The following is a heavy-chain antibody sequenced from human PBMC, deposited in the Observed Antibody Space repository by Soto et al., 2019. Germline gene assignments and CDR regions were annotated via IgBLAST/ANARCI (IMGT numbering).Heavy chain of an antibody. CDR2: IYWDDDK. CDR1: GFSLTSSGVG. V-gene: IGHV2-5*02. J-gene: IGHJ4*02. Sequence: QITLKESGPTLVKPTQTLTLTCTFSGFSLTSSGVGVGWIRQSPGKVLEHLALIYWDDDKRYSPSLKSRLTINKDISENQVVLTMTNMDPLDTGTYYCTRSRGPLDYWGQGAQVTVS. CDR3: TRSRGPLDY. D-gene: IGHD3-10*01.